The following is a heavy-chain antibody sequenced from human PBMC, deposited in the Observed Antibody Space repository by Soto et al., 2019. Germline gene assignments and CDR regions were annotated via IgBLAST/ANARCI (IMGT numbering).Heavy chain of an antibody. CDR1: GFTFSSYA. CDR2: ISGSGGST. D-gene: IGHD2-2*02. CDR3: AKGTAYCSSTSCYTGAFDI. J-gene: IGHJ3*02. Sequence: GGSLRLSCAASGFTFSSYAMSWVRQAPGKGLEWVSAISGSGGSTYYADSVKGRFTISRDNTKNTVYLQMNSLRAEDTAVYYCAKGTAYCSSTSCYTGAFDIWGQGTMVTVS. V-gene: IGHV3-23*01.